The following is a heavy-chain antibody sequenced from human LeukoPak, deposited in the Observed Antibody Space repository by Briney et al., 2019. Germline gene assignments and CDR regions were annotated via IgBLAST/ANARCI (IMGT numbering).Heavy chain of an antibody. CDR2: IRGSGGST. CDR1: GFTFSSYA. J-gene: IGHJ4*02. D-gene: IGHD4-17*01. V-gene: IGHV3-23*01. CDR3: AHDYGDRQNFDY. Sequence: GGSLRLSCAASGFTFSSYAMSWVRQAPGKGLEWVSAIRGSGGSTYYADSVKGRFTISRDNSKNTLYLQMNSLRAEDTAVYYCAHDYGDRQNFDYWGQGTLVTVSS.